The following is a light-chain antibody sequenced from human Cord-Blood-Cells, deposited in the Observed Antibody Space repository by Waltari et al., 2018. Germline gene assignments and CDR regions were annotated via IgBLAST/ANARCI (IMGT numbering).Light chain of an antibody. CDR3: QQYNSWT. CDR2: DAS. Sequence: DIQMTQSPSTPSASVGDRVTITCRASQSISSWLAWYQQKPGKAPKLLIYDASSLESGVPSRFSGSGSGTEFTLTISSLRPDDFATYYCQQYNSWTFGRGTKVEIK. CDR1: QSISSW. V-gene: IGKV1-5*01. J-gene: IGKJ1*01.